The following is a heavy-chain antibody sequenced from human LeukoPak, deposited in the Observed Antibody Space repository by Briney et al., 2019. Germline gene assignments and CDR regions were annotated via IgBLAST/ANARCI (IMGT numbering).Heavy chain of an antibody. CDR2: IYYSGST. V-gene: IGHV4-59*01. Sequence: PSETLSLTCTVSGGSISSYYWSWIRQPPGKGLEWIGYIYYSGSTNYNPSLKSRVTISVDTSKNQFSLKLSSVTAADTAVYYCARGCVERGVGVYYYYYYMDVWGKGTTVTISS. D-gene: IGHD3-10*01. CDR3: ARGCVERGVGVYYYYYYMDV. J-gene: IGHJ6*03. CDR1: GGSISSYY.